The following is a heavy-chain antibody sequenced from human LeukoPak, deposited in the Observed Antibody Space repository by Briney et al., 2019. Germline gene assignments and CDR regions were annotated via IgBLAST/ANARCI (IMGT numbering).Heavy chain of an antibody. CDR3: ATDRYYGSGSYYKFDY. J-gene: IGHJ4*02. Sequence: SETLSLTCGVSGASFSGYYWTWIRQPPGKGLEWIGEINHSGGTNYNMSLKSRVTISVDPSKKQFSLKLRSVTAEDTAVYYCATDRYYGSGSYYKFDYWGQGILVTVSS. CDR1: GASFSGYY. CDR2: INHSGGT. D-gene: IGHD3-10*01. V-gene: IGHV4-34*01.